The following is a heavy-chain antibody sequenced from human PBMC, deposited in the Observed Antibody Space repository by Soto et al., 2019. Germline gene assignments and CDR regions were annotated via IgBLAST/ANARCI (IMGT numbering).Heavy chain of an antibody. CDR2: INHSGST. J-gene: IGHJ4*02. V-gene: IGHV4-34*01. CDR1: GGSFSGYY. CDR3: ARVPYCTNGVCYSL. D-gene: IGHD2-8*01. Sequence: SETLSLTCAVYGGSFSGYYWSWIRQPPGKGLEWIGEINHSGSTNYNPSLKSRVTISVDTSKNQFSLKLSSVTAADTAVYYCARVPYCTNGVCYSLWGQGTLVTVSS.